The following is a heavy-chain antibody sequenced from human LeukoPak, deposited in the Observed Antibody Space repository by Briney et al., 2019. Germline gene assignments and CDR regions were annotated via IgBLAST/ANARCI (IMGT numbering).Heavy chain of an antibody. Sequence: SVTVTRKCTGCTFSYYAISWERQAPAQGLEGVGSIIPILGIANNAQKFQGRVTITADKYTSTAYMELSSLRSEDTAEYYCASGTTVTAYYYYGIDVWGQGTTVTVSS. CDR2: IIPILGIA. D-gene: IGHD4-17*01. V-gene: IGHV1-69*04. CDR3: ASGTTVTAYYYYGIDV. J-gene: IGHJ6*02. CDR1: GCTFSYYA.